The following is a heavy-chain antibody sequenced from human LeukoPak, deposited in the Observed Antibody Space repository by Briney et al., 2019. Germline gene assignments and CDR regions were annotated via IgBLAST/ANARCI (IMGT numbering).Heavy chain of an antibody. D-gene: IGHD3-22*01. CDR1: GYTLTGYY. V-gene: IGHV1-2*04. J-gene: IGHJ3*02. CDR3: ARAGHYYDSSGYHTKPPGAFDI. CDR2: INPNSGGT. Sequence: GASVKVSCKASGYTLTGYYMHWVRQAPGQGLEWMGWINPNSGGTNYAQKFQGWVTMTRDTSISTAYMELSRLRSDDTAVYYCARAGHYYDSSGYHTKPPGAFDIWGQGTMVTVSS.